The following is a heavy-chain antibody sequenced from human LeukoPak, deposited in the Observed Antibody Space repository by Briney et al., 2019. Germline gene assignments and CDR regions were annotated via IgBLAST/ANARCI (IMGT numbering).Heavy chain of an antibody. CDR3: GRVPPEWEQDS. CDR1: GGSISSGSYY. Sequence: PSQTLSLTCTVSGGSISSGSYYWSWIRQPAGKGLEWIGRIYTSGSTNYNPSLKSRVTISVDTSKNQFSLKLSSVTAADTAVYYWGRVPPEWEQDSWAQGPLVTVP. J-gene: IGHJ4*02. V-gene: IGHV4-61*02. CDR2: IYTSGST. D-gene: IGHD1-26*01.